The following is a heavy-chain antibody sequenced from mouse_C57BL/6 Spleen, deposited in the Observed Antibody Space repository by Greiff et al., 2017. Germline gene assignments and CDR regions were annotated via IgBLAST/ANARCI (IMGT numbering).Heavy chain of an antibody. CDR2: IDPSDSYT. J-gene: IGHJ3*01. D-gene: IGHD2-1*01. CDR1: GYTFTSYW. V-gene: IGHV1-69*01. CDR3: ATYGKYVDWFAY. Sequence: QVQLQQPGAELVMPGASVKLSCKVSGYTFTSYWMHCVKQRPGQGLEWSGEIDPSDSYTNYNQKFKGKSTLTVDKSSSTAYMQLSSLTSEDSAVYYCATYGKYVDWFAYWGQGTLVTVSA.